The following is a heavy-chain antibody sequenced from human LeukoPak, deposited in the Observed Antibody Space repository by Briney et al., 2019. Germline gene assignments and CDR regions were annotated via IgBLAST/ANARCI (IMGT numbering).Heavy chain of an antibody. CDR2: ITSSSTYM. Sequence: GGSLRLSCAASGFTFNSYNMNWVRQAPGKGLEWVSSITSSSTYMYYADSVKGRFTISRDNSKNTLYLQMNSLRAEDTAVYYCSRDRHCIGSTCYGLWGQGTLVTVSS. V-gene: IGHV3-21*01. CDR3: SRDRHCIGSTCYGL. CDR1: GFTFNSYN. J-gene: IGHJ4*02. D-gene: IGHD2-2*01.